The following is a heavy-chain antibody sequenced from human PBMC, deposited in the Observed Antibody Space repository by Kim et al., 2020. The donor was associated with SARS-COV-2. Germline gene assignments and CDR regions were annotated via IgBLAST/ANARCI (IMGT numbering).Heavy chain of an antibody. V-gene: IGHV5-51*01. Sequence: SFQGQVTISADKSISTAYLQWSSLKASDTAMYYCARPTMVRGVIISQFDYWGQGTLVTVSS. J-gene: IGHJ4*02. CDR3: ARPTMVRGVIISQFDY. D-gene: IGHD3-10*01.